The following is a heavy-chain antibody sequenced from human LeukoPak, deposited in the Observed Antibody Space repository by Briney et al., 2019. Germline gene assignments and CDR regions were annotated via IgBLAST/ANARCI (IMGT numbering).Heavy chain of an antibody. CDR2: ISSNGGST. CDR1: GFTFSSYA. CDR3: ARAASRVGSSSLGY. D-gene: IGHD6-13*01. Sequence: GGSLRLSCAASGFTFSSYAMHWVRQAPGKGLEYVSAISSNGGSTYYANSVKGRFTISRDNSKNTLYLQMGSLRAEDMAVYYCARAASRVGSSSLGYWGQGTLVTVSS. J-gene: IGHJ4*02. V-gene: IGHV3-64*01.